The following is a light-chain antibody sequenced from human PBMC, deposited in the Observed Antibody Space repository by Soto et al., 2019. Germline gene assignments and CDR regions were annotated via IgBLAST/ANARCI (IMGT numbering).Light chain of an antibody. J-gene: IGKJ2*01. CDR3: QQFYSTPYT. Sequence: DVVMTQSPDSLAVSLGERATINCKSSQSLLNSSNNKNYLAWYQQKPGQSPELLIYWASTRESGVPDRFSGSGSWTDFTLTISSLQAEDVAVYYCQQFYSTPYTFGQGTKLEIK. CDR1: QSLLNSSNNKNY. V-gene: IGKV4-1*01. CDR2: WAS.